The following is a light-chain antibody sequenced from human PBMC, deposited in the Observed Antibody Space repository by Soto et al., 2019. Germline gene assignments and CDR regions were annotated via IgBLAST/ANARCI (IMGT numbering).Light chain of an antibody. CDR3: MQALQNLYT. V-gene: IGKV2-28*01. CDR1: QSLLHSNGYNY. Sequence: DIVMTQSPLSLPVTPGEPASISCRSSQSLLHSNGYNYLDWYLPKPGQSPQLLIYLGSNRASGVPARFSGSGSGTDFTLKISRVEAEDVGVYYCMQALQNLYTFGQGTKLEIK. CDR2: LGS. J-gene: IGKJ2*01.